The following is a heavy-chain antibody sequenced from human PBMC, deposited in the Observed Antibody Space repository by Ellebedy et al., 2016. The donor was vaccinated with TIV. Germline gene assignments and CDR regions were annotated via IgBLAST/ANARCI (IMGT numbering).Heavy chain of an antibody. CDR2: IYPGDSDT. J-gene: IGHJ6*03. D-gene: IGHD6-6*01. V-gene: IGHV5-51*01. Sequence: GESLKISXKGSGYSFTSYWIGWVRQMPGKGLEWMGIIYPGDSDTRYSPSFQGQVTISADKSISTAYLQWSSLKASDTAMYYCARRSSSSPNYYYYYMDVWGKGTTVTVSS. CDR3: ARRSSSSPNYYYYYMDV. CDR1: GYSFTSYW.